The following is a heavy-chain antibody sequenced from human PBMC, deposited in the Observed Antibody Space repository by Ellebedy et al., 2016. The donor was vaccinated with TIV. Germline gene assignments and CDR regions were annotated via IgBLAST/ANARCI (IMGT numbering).Heavy chain of an antibody. CDR1: EFTFSTYS. CDR3: AKRGVVVTAIQRYFDY. CDR2: ISGSGVGT. J-gene: IGHJ4*02. V-gene: IGHV3-23*01. Sequence: GGSLRLSCAASEFTFSTYSMNWVRQAPGKGLEWVSAISGSGVGTYYADSVKGRFTISRDNSKNTLYLQMNSLRAEDTAVYYCAKRGVVVTAIQRYFDYWGQGTLVTVSS. D-gene: IGHD2-21*02.